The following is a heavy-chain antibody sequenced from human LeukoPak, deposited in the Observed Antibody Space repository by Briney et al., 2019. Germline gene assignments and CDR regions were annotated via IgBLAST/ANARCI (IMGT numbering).Heavy chain of an antibody. V-gene: IGHV4-34*01. CDR2: INHSGST. Sequence: SETLSLTCAVYGGSFSGYYWSWIRQPPGKGLEWIGEINHSGSTNYNPSLKSRVTISVDTSKNQFSLKLSSVTAADTAVYYFARGALYDSSGYYLDYWGQGTLVTVSS. J-gene: IGHJ4*02. CDR1: GGSFSGYY. CDR3: ARGALYDSSGYYLDY. D-gene: IGHD3-22*01.